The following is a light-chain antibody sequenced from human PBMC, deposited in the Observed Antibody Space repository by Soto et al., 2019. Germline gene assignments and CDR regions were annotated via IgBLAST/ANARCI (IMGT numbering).Light chain of an antibody. Sequence: QSVLTQPRSVSGSPGQSVTISCTGTSSDVGGYNYVSWYQQHPGKAPELLIYDVTKRPSGVPDRFSGSKSGNTASLTISGLQADDEADYYCCSYAGSYTYVFGTGTKLTVL. CDR2: DVT. CDR1: SSDVGGYNY. CDR3: CSYAGSYTYV. V-gene: IGLV2-11*01. J-gene: IGLJ1*01.